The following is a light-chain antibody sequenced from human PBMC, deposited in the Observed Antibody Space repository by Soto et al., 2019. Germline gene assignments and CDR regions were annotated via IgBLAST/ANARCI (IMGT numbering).Light chain of an antibody. CDR1: SGHNTYS. CDR3: QTWGTGTVV. V-gene: IGLV4-69*02. CDR2: LNSDGSH. Sequence: QLVLTQPPSASASLGASVKLTCTLSSGHNTYSIAWHQQQPDQGPRYLMKLNSDGSHNKGDGIPDRFSGSSSGTERYLIISSLQSEDEADYYCQTWGTGTVVFGGGTQLTVL. J-gene: IGLJ2*01.